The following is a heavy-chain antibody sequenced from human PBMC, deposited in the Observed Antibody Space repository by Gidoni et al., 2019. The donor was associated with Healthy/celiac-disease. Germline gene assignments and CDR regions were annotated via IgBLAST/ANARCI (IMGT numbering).Heavy chain of an antibody. CDR3: ARSYSSSFYYYYMDV. V-gene: IGHV3-74*01. CDR1: GFNFSSYW. D-gene: IGHD6-6*01. Sequence: EVQLVESGGGLVQPGGSLRLSCAASGFNFSSYWMHWVRQAPGKGLVWVSRISGDGSSTSYADSVKGRFTISRDNAKNTLYLQMNSLRAEDTAVYYCARSYSSSFYYYYMDVWGKGTTVTVSS. CDR2: ISGDGSST. J-gene: IGHJ6*03.